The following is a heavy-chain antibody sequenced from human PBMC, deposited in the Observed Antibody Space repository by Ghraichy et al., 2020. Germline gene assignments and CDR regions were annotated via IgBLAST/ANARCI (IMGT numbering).Heavy chain of an antibody. CDR3: ARFASVAGRGYGIEV. J-gene: IGHJ6*02. V-gene: IGHV4-59*01. CDR1: GGSISGFF. D-gene: IGHD6-19*01. CDR2: IYYNGST. Sequence: SETLSLTCTVSGGSISGFFWSWLRQPPWKELEWIGYIYYNGSTNYNPSLKSRVTISVDTSKDQFALNLRSVTGADTAVYYCARFASVAGRGYGIEVWGQGTTVTVSS.